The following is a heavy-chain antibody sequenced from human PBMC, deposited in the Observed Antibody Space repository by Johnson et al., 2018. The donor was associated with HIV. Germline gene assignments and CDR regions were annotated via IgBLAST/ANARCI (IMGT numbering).Heavy chain of an antibody. CDR3: ASDGWELLGVAAFDV. Sequence: QEQLVESGGGVVQPGRSLRLSCAASGFTFSSYGMHWVRQAPGKGLEWVAVISYDGSNKYYADSVKGRFTISRDNSKNTLSLQMNSLRPEDTAVYYCASDGWELLGVAAFDVWGQGTLVTVSS. V-gene: IGHV3-30*03. CDR2: ISYDGSNK. CDR1: GFTFSSYG. J-gene: IGHJ3*01. D-gene: IGHD1-26*01.